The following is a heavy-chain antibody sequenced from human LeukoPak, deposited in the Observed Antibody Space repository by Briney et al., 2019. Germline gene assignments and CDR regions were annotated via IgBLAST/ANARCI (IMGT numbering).Heavy chain of an antibody. CDR3: ARAGPRDYYDSSGSDHDALDI. D-gene: IGHD3-22*01. V-gene: IGHV3-30*04. CDR2: ISYDGSNK. J-gene: IGHJ3*02. Sequence: GGSLRLSCAASGFTFSSYAMHWVRQAPGKGLEWVAVISYDGSNKYYADSVKGRFTISRDNSKNTLYLQMNSLRAEDTAVYYCARAGPRDYYDSSGSDHDALDIWGQGTMVTVSS. CDR1: GFTFSSYA.